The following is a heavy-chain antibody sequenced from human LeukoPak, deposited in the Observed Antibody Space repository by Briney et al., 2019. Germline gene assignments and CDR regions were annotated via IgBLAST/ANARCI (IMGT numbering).Heavy chain of an antibody. D-gene: IGHD2-2*01. J-gene: IGHJ3*02. CDR1: GYSISSSNW. Sequence: SETLSLTCAVSGYSISSSNWWGWIRQPPGKGLEWIWYIYYSGSTYYNPSLKSRVTMSVDTSKNQFSLKLSSVTAVDTAVYYCAREGRYCSSTSCYGPAFDIWGQGTMVTVSS. CDR3: AREGRYCSSTSCYGPAFDI. CDR2: IYYSGST. V-gene: IGHV4-28*03.